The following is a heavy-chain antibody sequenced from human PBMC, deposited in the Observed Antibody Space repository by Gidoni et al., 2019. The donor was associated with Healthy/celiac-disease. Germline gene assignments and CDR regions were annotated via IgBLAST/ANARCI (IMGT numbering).Heavy chain of an antibody. D-gene: IGHD1-1*01. CDR3: ARTHVGTFDY. CDR2: IYYSGST. J-gene: IGHJ4*02. V-gene: IGHV4-59*01. Sequence: QVQLQESGPGLVKPSETMSLTCTASGGSISSYYWSWIRRPPGKGLEWIGYIYYSGSTNYNPSLKSRVTISVDTSKNQFSLKLSSVTAADTAVYYCARTHVGTFDYWGQGTLVTVSS. CDR1: GGSISSYY.